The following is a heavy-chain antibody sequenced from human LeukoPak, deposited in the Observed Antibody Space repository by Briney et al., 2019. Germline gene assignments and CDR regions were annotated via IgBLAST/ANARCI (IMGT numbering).Heavy chain of an antibody. D-gene: IGHD3-3*01. J-gene: IGHJ6*02. CDR3: ASFSDV. Sequence: GGSLRLSCAASGFTLSSYEMNWVRQAPGKGLEWVSYSSKSGSTIYYADSVKGCFTISRDNAKNSLSLQMNSLRAEDTAVYYCASFSDVWGQGTTVTVSS. V-gene: IGHV3-48*03. CDR2: SSKSGSTI. CDR1: GFTLSSYE.